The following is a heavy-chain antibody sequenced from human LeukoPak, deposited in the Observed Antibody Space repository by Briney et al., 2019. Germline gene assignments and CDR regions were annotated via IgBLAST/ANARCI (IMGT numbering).Heavy chain of an antibody. CDR2: IYYSGST. D-gene: IGHD3-10*01. J-gene: IGHJ4*02. CDR1: GGSISSYY. V-gene: IGHV4-59*01. CDR3: ARGSITMVRGVILVSVDY. Sequence: TPSETLSLTCTVSGGSISSYYWSWIRQPPGKGLEWIGYIYYSGSTNYNPSLKSRVTISVDTSKNQFSLKLSSVTAADTAVYYCARGSITMVRGVILVSVDYWGQGTLVTVSS.